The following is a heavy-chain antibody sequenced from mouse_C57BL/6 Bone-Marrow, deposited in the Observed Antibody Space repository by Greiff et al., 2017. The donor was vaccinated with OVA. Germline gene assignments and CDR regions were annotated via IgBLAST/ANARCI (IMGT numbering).Heavy chain of an antibody. CDR3: TRTSYYSNYDAMDY. V-gene: IGHV5-9-1*02. CDR2: ISSGGDYI. D-gene: IGHD2-5*01. Sequence: EAKLMESGEGLVKPGGSLKLSCAASGFTFSSYAMSWVRQTPEKRLEWVAYISSGGDYIYYADTVQGRFTISRDNARNTLYLQMSSLKSEDTAMYYCTRTSYYSNYDAMDYWGQGTSVTVSS. J-gene: IGHJ4*01. CDR1: GFTFSSYA.